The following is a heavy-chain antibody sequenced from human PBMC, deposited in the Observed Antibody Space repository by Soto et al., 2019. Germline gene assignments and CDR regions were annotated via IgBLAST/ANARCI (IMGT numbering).Heavy chain of an antibody. CDR2: IYSEGTP. CDR3: ARSTYYDILTGSYYYYAMDV. D-gene: IGHD3-9*01. V-gene: IGHV3-53*01. J-gene: IGHJ6*02. Sequence: LRLSCSASGFTVGSNYMSWVRQAPGKGLEWVSVIYSEGTPYYADSVKGRFTISRENSNNTLYLHMNNLRAEDTAVYYCARSTYYDILTGSYYYYAMDVWGQGTTVTVSS. CDR1: GFTVGSNY.